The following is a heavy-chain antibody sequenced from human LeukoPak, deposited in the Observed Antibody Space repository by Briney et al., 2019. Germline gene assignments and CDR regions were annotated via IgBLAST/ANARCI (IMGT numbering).Heavy chain of an antibody. CDR2: INPNSGGT. CDR1: GYTFTGYY. D-gene: IGHD4-11*01. CDR3: ASWSTSGYNWFDP. Sequence: ASVKVSRKASGYTFTGYYMRWVRQAPGQGLEWMGWINPNSGGTNYAQKFQGRVTMTRDTSISTAYMELSRLRSDDTAVYYCASWSTSGYNWFDPWGQGTLVTVSS. V-gene: IGHV1-2*02. J-gene: IGHJ5*02.